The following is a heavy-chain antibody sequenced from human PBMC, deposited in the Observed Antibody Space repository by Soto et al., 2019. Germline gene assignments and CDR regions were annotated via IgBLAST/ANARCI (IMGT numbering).Heavy chain of an antibody. CDR2: VTGYNGNT. J-gene: IGHJ4*02. CDR3: ARAPPFDF. Sequence: QGQLVQSGAEVRKPGASVKVSCKASGYTFSSFGIAWVRQGPGQGLEWLGWVTGYNGNTKYAQKFQDRVEMTTDTSTNTAYLELRILTSDDTAVYFCARAPPFDFWGQGTLVTVSP. CDR1: GYTFSSFG. V-gene: IGHV1-18*01.